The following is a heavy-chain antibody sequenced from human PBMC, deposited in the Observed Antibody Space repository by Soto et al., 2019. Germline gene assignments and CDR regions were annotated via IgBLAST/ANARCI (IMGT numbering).Heavy chain of an antibody. J-gene: IGHJ6*02. CDR1: GYSFTSYG. Sequence: GASVKVSCKAAGYSFTSYGISWVRQAPGQGLEWMGWISAYNRNTGYAQKFQGRVTMTRNTSISTAYMELSSLRSEDTAVYYCARGSWEPPLYYYYGMDVWGQGTTVTVSS. CDR2: ISAYNRNT. D-gene: IGHD1-26*01. V-gene: IGHV1-8*01. CDR3: ARGSWEPPLYYYYGMDV.